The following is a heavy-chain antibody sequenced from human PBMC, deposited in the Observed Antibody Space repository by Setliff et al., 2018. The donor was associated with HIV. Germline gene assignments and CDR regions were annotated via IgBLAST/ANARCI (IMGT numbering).Heavy chain of an antibody. CDR2: IKSNSDGGTS. CDR1: GLNFIDAW. Sequence: GGSLRLSCTVSGLNFIDAWMSWVRQAPGKGLEWVGRIKSNSDGGTSDYAAAVKDRFSFPRDDSKSILYLQMNSLEIEDTAVYFCSTGPSRVSDGIADFWGPGTLVTVSS. V-gene: IGHV3-15*01. J-gene: IGHJ4*02. CDR3: STGPSRVSDGIADF.